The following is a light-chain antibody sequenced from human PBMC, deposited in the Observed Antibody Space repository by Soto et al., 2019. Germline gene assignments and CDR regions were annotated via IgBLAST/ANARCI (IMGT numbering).Light chain of an antibody. V-gene: IGKV3-11*01. CDR2: DAS. CDR1: QSIGLA. J-gene: IGKJ4*01. CDR3: QQYGTSHT. Sequence: EIVLTQSPATLSLSPGERATLSCRASQSIGLAIAWYQHKPGQAPRLLIFDASQRATGIPARFRGSGSGTDFTLSISSLEPEDFAVYYCQQYGTSHTFGGGTKVDIK.